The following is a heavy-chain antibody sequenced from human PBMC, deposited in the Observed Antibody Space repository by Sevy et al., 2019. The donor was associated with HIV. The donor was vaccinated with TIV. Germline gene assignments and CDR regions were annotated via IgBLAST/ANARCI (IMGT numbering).Heavy chain of an antibody. CDR1: GGSTTSFY. J-gene: IGHJ4*02. CDR3: ARERYSQPRVIDY. D-gene: IGHD5-18*01. CDR2: VHYSGST. V-gene: IGHV4-59*01. Sequence: SESLSLTCTVSGGSTTSFYWSWIRQPPGKGLEWIGSVHYSGSTDYNPSLKTRVTISTDMSRTHFSLNLRSVTTADTAFYYCARERYSQPRVIDYWGQGIQVTVSS.